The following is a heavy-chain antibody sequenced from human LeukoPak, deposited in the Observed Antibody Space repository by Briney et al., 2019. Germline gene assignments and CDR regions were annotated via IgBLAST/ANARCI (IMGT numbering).Heavy chain of an antibody. D-gene: IGHD6-13*01. V-gene: IGHV4-59*12. CDR3: ARVGSSWPHYYFDY. J-gene: IGHJ4*02. CDR1: GVSISTYS. CDR2: ISYSGST. Sequence: SETLSLTCTVSGVSISTYSWSWIRQPPGKGLEWIGYISYSGSTSYNPSLRSRVTISVDTTKNHFSLKLSSVTAADTAVYNCARVGSSWPHYYFDYWGQGTLVTVSS.